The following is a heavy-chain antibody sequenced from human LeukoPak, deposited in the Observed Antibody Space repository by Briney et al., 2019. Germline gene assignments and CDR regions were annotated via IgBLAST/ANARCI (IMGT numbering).Heavy chain of an antibody. D-gene: IGHD3-22*01. CDR1: GGSFSGYY. CDR3: ARSRSGYSRYYFDY. CDR2: INHSGST. V-gene: IGHV4-34*01. J-gene: IGHJ4*02. Sequence: SETLSLTCAVYGGSFSGYYWSWIRQPPGKGLEWIGEINHSGSTNYNPSLKSRVTISVDTSKNQFSLKLSSVTAADTAVYYCARSRSGYSRYYFDYWGQGTLVTVSS.